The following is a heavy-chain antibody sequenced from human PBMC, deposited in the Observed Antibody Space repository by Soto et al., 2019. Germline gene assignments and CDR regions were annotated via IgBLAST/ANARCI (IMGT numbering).Heavy chain of an antibody. CDR1: GYSFTDYW. CDR2: IYPDDSDS. J-gene: IGHJ4*02. D-gene: IGHD4-17*01. V-gene: IGHV5-51*01. Sequence: PGESLKISCKGSGYSFTDYWIGWVRQMPGTGLEWMGIIYPDDSDSRYSPSSQGQVTISADKSISTAYLQWSSLKASDTAIYYCVATYGDYLDYWGQGTLVTVSS. CDR3: VATYGDYLDY.